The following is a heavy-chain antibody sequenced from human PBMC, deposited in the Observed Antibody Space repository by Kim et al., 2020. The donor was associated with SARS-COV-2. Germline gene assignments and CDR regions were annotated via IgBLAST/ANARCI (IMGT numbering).Heavy chain of an antibody. CDR1: GGSISSYY. CDR3: ARQSGYSYGYPSIYYYGMDV. CDR2: IYYSGST. V-gene: IGHV4-59*08. D-gene: IGHD5-18*01. Sequence: SETLSLTCTVSGGSISSYYWSWIRQPPGKGLEWIGYIYYSGSTNYNPSLKSRVTISVDTSKNQFSLKLSSVTAADTAVYYCARQSGYSYGYPSIYYYGMDVWGQGTTVTVSS. J-gene: IGHJ6*02.